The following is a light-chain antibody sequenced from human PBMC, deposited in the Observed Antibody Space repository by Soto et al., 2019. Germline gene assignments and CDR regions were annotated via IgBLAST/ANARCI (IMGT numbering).Light chain of an antibody. J-gene: IGLJ1*01. Sequence: QSALTQPRSVSGSPGQSVTISGTGTNSDVGGYNYVSWYQQHPGKAPKLMIYDVSQRHSGVPDRFSGSKSGKTASLTISGLKAEDEGDYYCCSFAGGSTLYVFGTGTKLTVL. CDR2: DVS. CDR1: NSDVGGYNY. V-gene: IGLV2-11*01. CDR3: CSFAGGSTLYV.